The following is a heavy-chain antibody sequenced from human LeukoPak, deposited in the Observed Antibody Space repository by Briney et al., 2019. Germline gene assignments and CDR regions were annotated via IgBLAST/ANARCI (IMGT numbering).Heavy chain of an antibody. Sequence: GASVKVSCKASGYTFTGYYMQWVRQAPGQGLEWMGWINPNSGATDYARKFQGRVTMTRDTSISTAYMELSRLTSDDTAVYYCARDSVERRPGFEIWGPGTMVTVSS. J-gene: IGHJ3*02. CDR1: GYTFTGYY. V-gene: IGHV1-2*02. CDR2: INPNSGAT. CDR3: ARDSVERRPGFEI. D-gene: IGHD1-1*01.